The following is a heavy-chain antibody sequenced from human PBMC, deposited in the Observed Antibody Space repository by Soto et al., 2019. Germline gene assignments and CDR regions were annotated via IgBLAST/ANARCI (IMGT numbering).Heavy chain of an antibody. Sequence: PSETLSLTCTVSGGSISSSSYYWGWIRQPPGKGLEWIGSIYYSGSTYYNPSLKSRVTISVDTSKNQFSLKLSSVTAADTAVYYCARDYARYSRTSYFDYWGQGTLVTVSS. CDR1: GGSISSSSYY. J-gene: IGHJ4*02. D-gene: IGHD6-13*01. CDR3: ARDYARYSRTSYFDY. CDR2: IYYSGST. V-gene: IGHV4-39*02.